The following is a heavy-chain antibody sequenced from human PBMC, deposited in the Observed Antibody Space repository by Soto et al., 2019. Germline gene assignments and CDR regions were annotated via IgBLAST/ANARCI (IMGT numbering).Heavy chain of an antibody. CDR2: ISISLGHT. Sequence: GGSLRLSCVASGLDFSDFHISWVRQAPGKGLEWISYISISLGHTDYAESVKGRFTISRDNAKSSVFLEMSDLRSDDTAVYYCAANWNFGLNFWGQGTLVTVSS. J-gene: IGHJ4*02. V-gene: IGHV3-11*03. CDR3: AANWNFGLNF. D-gene: IGHD1-1*01. CDR1: GLDFSDFH.